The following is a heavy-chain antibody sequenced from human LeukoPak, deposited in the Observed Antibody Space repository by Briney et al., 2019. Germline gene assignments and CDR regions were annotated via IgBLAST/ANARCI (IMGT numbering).Heavy chain of an antibody. Sequence: GGSLRLSCAASGVTFRSYGMHWVRQAPGKGLEWVAVISYDGSHKYYADSVKGRFSISRDNSKNTLYLQMNSLRADDTAVYYCAKGARGDTVTSIVGLNWFDPWGQGTLVTVSS. J-gene: IGHJ5*02. CDR2: ISYDGSHK. CDR3: AKGARGDTVTSIVGLNWFDP. CDR1: GVTFRSYG. D-gene: IGHD4-17*01. V-gene: IGHV3-30*18.